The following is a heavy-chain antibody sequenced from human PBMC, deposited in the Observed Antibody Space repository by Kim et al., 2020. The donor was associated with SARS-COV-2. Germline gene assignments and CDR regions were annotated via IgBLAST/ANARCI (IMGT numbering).Heavy chain of an antibody. CDR1: GFTVSNTY. CDR3: AREPSTYFDY. V-gene: IGHV3-66*01. Sequence: GGSLRLSCVVSGFTVSNTYMSWVRQAPGKGLEWVSIIYGGGSTYYADSVKGRFTISRDDSKNTVYLQMNSLRAEETAVNFCAREPSTYFDYWGQGTLVTV. J-gene: IGHJ4*02. CDR2: IYGGGST.